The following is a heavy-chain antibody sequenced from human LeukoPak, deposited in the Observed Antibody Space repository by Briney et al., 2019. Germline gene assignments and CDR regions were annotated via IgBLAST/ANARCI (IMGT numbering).Heavy chain of an antibody. CDR3: ASFEYSSSPSMDV. V-gene: IGHV1-18*01. CDR2: ISAYNGNT. CDR1: GYTFTTYG. D-gene: IGHD6-6*01. J-gene: IGHJ6*03. Sequence: ASVTVSCTASGYTFTTYGISWVRQAPGQGLEWMGWISAYNGNTNYAQKLQGRVTMTTDTSTSTAYMELRSLRSDDTAVYYCASFEYSSSPSMDVWGKGTTVTVSS.